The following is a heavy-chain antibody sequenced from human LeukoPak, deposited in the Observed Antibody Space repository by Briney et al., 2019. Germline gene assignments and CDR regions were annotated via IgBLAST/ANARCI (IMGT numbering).Heavy chain of an antibody. V-gene: IGHV3-53*01. D-gene: IGHD4-17*01. CDR1: GFFVSSNY. CDR3: VRRCDS. Sequence: PGGSLRLSCVPSGFFVSSNYMNWVRQAPGEGLEWVSVIYTGGNTNYADSVKGRSTIPRADAKNSPFLHMTTLRAEDTAVYYCVRRCDSGGQGTLVTVSS. CDR2: IYTGGNT. J-gene: IGHJ4*02.